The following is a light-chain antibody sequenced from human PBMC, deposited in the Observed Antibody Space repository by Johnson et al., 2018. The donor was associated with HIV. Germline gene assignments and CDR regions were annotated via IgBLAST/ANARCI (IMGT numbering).Light chain of an antibody. CDR1: SSNIGNNY. J-gene: IGLJ1*01. Sequence: SVLTQPPSVSAAPGQKVTISCSGSSSNIGNNYVSWYQQLPGTAPKLLIYDNNKRPSGIPDRFSGSKSGTSATLGITGLQTGDEADYYCGTWDSSLSGGVFGTVIKVTGL. CDR3: GTWDSSLSGGV. V-gene: IGLV1-51*01. CDR2: DNN.